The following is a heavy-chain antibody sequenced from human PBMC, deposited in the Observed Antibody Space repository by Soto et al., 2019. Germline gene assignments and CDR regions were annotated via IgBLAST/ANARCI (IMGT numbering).Heavy chain of an antibody. CDR2: ISSNGGST. CDR1: GFTFSSYA. V-gene: IGHV3-64*01. Sequence: PGGSLRLSCAASGFTFSSYAMHWVRQAPGKGLEYVSAISSNGGSTYYANSVKGRFTISRDNSKNTLYLQMGSLRAEDMAVYYCARDLDSIAVAGKTFDIWGQGTMVTVSS. J-gene: IGHJ3*02. D-gene: IGHD6-19*01. CDR3: ARDLDSIAVAGKTFDI.